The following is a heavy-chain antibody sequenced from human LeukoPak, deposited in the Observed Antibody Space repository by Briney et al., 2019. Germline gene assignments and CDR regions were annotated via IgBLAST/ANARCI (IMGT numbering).Heavy chain of an antibody. Sequence: SVKVSCKASGGTFISYGFSWVRQAPGQGLEWMGRIIAMHDIASFAQKFQGRVTITADKSTSTVYLDLSSLRSEDTAVYYCARDCSGATCPLDNWGQGTLVTVSS. J-gene: IGHJ4*02. D-gene: IGHD2-15*01. CDR1: GGTFISYG. CDR2: IIAMHDIA. V-gene: IGHV1-69*04. CDR3: ARDCSGATCPLDN.